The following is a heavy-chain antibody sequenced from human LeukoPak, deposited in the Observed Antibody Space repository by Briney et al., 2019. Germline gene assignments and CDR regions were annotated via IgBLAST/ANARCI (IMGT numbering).Heavy chain of an antibody. J-gene: IGHJ4*02. Sequence: GESLKISCKGSGYSFTSYWIGWVRQMPGKGLEWMGIIYPGDSDTRYSPSFQGQVTISADKSISTAYLQWSSLKASDTAMYYCARVLQLGGLLVYYFDYWGQGTLVTVSS. D-gene: IGHD1-26*01. CDR1: GYSFTSYW. CDR2: IYPGDSDT. V-gene: IGHV5-51*01. CDR3: ARVLQLGGLLVYYFDY.